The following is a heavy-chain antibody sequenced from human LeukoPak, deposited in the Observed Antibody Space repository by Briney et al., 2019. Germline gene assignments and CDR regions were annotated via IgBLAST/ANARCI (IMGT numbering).Heavy chain of an antibody. Sequence: PSETLSLTCTVSGGSTSSSNCYWRWIRQPPGKGLEWIGSVHYSGSAYYNPSLKSRVTISVDTSKNQFSLKLNSVTAADTAVYYCARPLTHGGSYYDWGQGTLVTVSS. D-gene: IGHD1-26*01. J-gene: IGHJ4*02. CDR2: VHYSGSA. V-gene: IGHV4-39*01. CDR3: ARPLTHGGSYYD. CDR1: GGSTSSSNCY.